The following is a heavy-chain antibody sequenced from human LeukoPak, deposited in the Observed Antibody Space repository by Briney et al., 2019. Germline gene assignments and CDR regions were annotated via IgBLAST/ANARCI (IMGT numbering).Heavy chain of an antibody. J-gene: IGHJ4*02. Sequence: PGGSLGLSCAASGFTVSSNYMSWVRQAPGKGLEWVSVIYSGGSTYYADSVKGRFTISRDNSKNTLYLQMNSLRAEDTAVYYCARDSPVSAFDYWGQGTLVTVSS. CDR2: IYSGGST. CDR1: GFTVSSNY. CDR3: ARDSPVSAFDY. D-gene: IGHD3-16*02. V-gene: IGHV3-53*01.